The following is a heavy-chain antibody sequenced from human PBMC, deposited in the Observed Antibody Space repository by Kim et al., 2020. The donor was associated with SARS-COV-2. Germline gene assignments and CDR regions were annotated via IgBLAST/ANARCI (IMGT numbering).Heavy chain of an antibody. Sequence: ASVKVSCKASGYTFTTYGFRWVRQAPGQGLEWVAWISGYQDDTNRARKLQGRVTVTKDTSTNTAYMELRSLRSDDTAVYYCVGDENSAASGSVGYFDYWGKGTVLTVSS. CDR1: GYTFTTYG. J-gene: IGHJ4*02. V-gene: IGHV1-18*04. CDR3: VGDENSAASGSVGYFDY. D-gene: IGHD3-10*01. CDR2: ISGYQDDT.